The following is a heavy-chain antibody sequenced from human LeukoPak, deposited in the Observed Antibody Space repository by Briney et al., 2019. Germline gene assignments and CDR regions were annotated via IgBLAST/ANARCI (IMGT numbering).Heavy chain of an antibody. J-gene: IGHJ4*02. D-gene: IGHD5-12*01. Sequence: PSETLSLTCAVYGGSFSGYYWSWIRQPPGKGLEWIGEINHSGSTNYNPSLKSRVTISVDTSKNQFSLKLSSETAADTAVYYCARDPRDSGPPRYWGQGTLVTVSS. CDR2: INHSGST. CDR3: ARDPRDSGPPRY. CDR1: GGSFSGYY. V-gene: IGHV4-34*01.